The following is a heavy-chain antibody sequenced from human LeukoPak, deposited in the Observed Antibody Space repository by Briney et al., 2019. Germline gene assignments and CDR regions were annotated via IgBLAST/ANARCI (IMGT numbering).Heavy chain of an antibody. Sequence: GASVKVSCKASGYTFTGYYMHWVRQAPGQGLEWMGWINPNSGGTNYAQKFQGRVTMTRDTSISTAYMELSRLRSDDTAVYYCARDRGAPPSAFFDYWGQGTLVTVSS. J-gene: IGHJ4*02. CDR1: GYTFTGYY. V-gene: IGHV1-2*02. CDR3: ARDRGAPPSAFFDY. D-gene: IGHD3-10*01. CDR2: INPNSGGT.